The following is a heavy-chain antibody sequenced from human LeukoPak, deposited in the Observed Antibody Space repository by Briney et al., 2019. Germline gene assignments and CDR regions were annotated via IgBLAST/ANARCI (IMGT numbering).Heavy chain of an antibody. Sequence: ASVKVSCNASGYTFTSYYMHWVRQAPGQGLEWMGIINPSGGSTSYAQKFQGGVTMTRDTSTSTVYMELSSLRSEDTAVYYCASGLEVGATDYDYWGQGTLVTVSS. CDR3: ASGLEVGATDYDY. CDR1: GYTFTSYY. CDR2: INPSGGST. J-gene: IGHJ4*02. V-gene: IGHV1-46*01. D-gene: IGHD1-26*01.